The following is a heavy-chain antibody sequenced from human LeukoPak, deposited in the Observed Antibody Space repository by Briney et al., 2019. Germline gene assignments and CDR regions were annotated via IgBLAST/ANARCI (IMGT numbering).Heavy chain of an antibody. CDR3: ARRRSPVYYDSSGYRASYAFDI. CDR2: IYYSGST. J-gene: IGHJ3*02. CDR1: GGSISSYY. Sequence: PSETLSLTCTVSGGSISSYYWSWIRQPPGKGLEWIGYIYYSGSTNYNPSLKSRVTISVDTSKNQFSLKLSSVTAADTAVYYCARRRSPVYYDSSGYRASYAFDIWGQGTMVTVSS. V-gene: IGHV4-59*08. D-gene: IGHD3-22*01.